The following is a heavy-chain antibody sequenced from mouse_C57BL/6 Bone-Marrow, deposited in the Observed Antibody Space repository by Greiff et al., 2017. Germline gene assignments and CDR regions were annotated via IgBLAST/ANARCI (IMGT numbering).Heavy chain of an antibody. D-gene: IGHD2-4*01. V-gene: IGHV1-59*01. J-gene: IGHJ2*01. Sequence: QVQLQQPGAELVRPGTSVKLSCKASGYTFTSYWMHWVKQRPGQGLEWIGVIDPSDSYTNYNQKFKGKATLTVDTSSSTAYMQLSSLTSEDSAVYYCARKSPIYYDYEDYFDYWGQGTTLTVSS. CDR2: IDPSDSYT. CDR1: GYTFTSYW. CDR3: ARKSPIYYDYEDYFDY.